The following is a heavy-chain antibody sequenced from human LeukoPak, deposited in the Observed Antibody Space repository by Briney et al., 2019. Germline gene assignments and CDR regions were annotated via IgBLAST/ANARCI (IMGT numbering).Heavy chain of an antibody. CDR1: GLIFSNYW. D-gene: IGHD6-19*01. J-gene: IGHJ4*02. V-gene: IGHV3-7*01. Sequence: GGSLRLSCAASGLIFSNYWMSWVRQAPGKGLEWVANIKLDGSTKDYVDSLKGRFTISRDNAKNSLYLQMNSLRAEDTAVYYCARGVYSSGWYPDYFDYWGQGTLVTVSS. CDR3: ARGVYSSGWYPDYFDY. CDR2: IKLDGSTK.